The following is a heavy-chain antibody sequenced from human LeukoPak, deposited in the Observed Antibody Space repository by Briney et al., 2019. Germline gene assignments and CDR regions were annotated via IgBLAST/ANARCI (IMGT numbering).Heavy chain of an antibody. CDR2: IIRDGTGT. Sequence: GSLRLSCAASGFTLSSKVMHWVRQAPGTGLVWVSRIIRDGTGTDYADSVKGRFTISRDIATSTPYLQMNSLRTDDTAVYYCARAVGYGAGSYGFDFWGQGTTVTVSS. CDR1: GFTLSSKV. J-gene: IGHJ3*01. V-gene: IGHV3-74*01. D-gene: IGHD3-10*01. CDR3: ARAVGYGAGSYGFDF.